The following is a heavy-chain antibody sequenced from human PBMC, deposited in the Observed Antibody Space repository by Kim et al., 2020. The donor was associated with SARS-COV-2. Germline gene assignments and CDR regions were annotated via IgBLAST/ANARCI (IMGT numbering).Heavy chain of an antibody. CDR1: GYSFTSYW. Sequence: GESLKISCKGSGYSFTSYWIGWVRQMPGKGLEWMGIIYPGDSDTRYSPSFQGQVTISADKSISTAYLQWSSLKASDTAMYYCARTYYDILTGQNYYYGMDIWGQGTTVTVSS. J-gene: IGHJ6*02. V-gene: IGHV5-51*01. CDR3: ARTYYDILTGQNYYYGMDI. CDR2: IYPGDSDT. D-gene: IGHD3-9*01.